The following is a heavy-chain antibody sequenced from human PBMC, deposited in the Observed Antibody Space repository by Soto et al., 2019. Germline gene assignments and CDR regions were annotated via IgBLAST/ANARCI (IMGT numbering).Heavy chain of an antibody. CDR2: ICNDGSGT. CDR3: VGGTKAGRGMNY. J-gene: IGHJ4*02. V-gene: IGHV3-74*01. CDR1: GFIFRSYC. Sequence: EVQLVESGGGLTQPGGSLRLSCAASGFIFRSYCMHWVRQAPGKGLVWVSRICNDGSGTRYADSVKGRFTMSRDDAKNTLSMKKNSLREEDTVVYFCVGGTKAGRGMNYGGQGPLLTFSS. D-gene: IGHD1-1*01.